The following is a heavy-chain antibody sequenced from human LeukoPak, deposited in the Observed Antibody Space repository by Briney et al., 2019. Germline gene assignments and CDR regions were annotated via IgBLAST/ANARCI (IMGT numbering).Heavy chain of an antibody. D-gene: IGHD3-22*01. CDR1: GGSISSYY. CDR2: IYYSGST. J-gene: IGHJ5*02. CDR3: AGADYYDSSYWFDP. Sequence: SETLSLTCTVSGGSISSYYWSWIRQPPGKGLDGMGYIYYSGSTNYNPSLKSRVTISVDTSKNQFSLKLSSVTAADTAVYYCAGADYYDSSYWFDPWGQGTLVTVSS. V-gene: IGHV4-59*13.